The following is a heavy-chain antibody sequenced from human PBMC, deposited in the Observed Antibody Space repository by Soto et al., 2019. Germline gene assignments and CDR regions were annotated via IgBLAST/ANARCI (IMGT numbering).Heavy chain of an antibody. CDR1: GYSFTSYW. CDR3: ARVRATTDAFDI. J-gene: IGHJ3*02. V-gene: IGHV5-51*01. Sequence: GESLKISCKGSGYSFTSYWIGWVRQMPGKGLEWMGIIYPGASDTRYSPSFQGQVTIPADKSISTAYLRWSSLKASDTAMYYCARVRATTDAFDIWGQGTMVTVSS. D-gene: IGHD1-1*01. CDR2: IYPGASDT.